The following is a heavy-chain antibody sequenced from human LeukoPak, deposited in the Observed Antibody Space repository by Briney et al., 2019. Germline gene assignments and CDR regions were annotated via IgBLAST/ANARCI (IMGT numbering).Heavy chain of an antibody. D-gene: IGHD3-22*01. Sequence: PSETLSLTCTVSGGSINSGSFYWGWIRQPPGKGLKWIGLNSYSGNSYYNPSLKSRVTVSVDTSNNLFSLMLSSVTAADTAVYYCVRLHDSRGYYSDSWGQGTLVTASS. J-gene: IGHJ5*01. V-gene: IGHV4-39*01. CDR3: VRLHDSRGYYSDS. CDR2: NSYSGNS. CDR1: GGSINSGSFY.